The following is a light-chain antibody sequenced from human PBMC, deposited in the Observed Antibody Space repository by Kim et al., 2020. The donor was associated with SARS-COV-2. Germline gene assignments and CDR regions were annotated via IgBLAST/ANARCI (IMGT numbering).Light chain of an antibody. Sequence: QSVLTQPASVSGSPGQSITISCTGTSSDVGGYNYVSWYQQNPGKAPALMIYDVSNRPSGVSNRFSGSKSGNTASLTISGLQAEDEADYYCSSYTSSSTLVFGGGTKLTVL. J-gene: IGLJ3*02. CDR1: SSDVGGYNY. V-gene: IGLV2-14*03. CDR2: DVS. CDR3: SSYTSSSTLV.